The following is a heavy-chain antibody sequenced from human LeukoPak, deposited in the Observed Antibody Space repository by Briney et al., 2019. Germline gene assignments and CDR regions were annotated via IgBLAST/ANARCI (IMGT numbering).Heavy chain of an antibody. J-gene: IGHJ5*02. CDR3: ARPYYYDSRIDP. CDR1: GGSISSGGYY. Sequence: SQTLSLTCTVSGGSISSGGYYWSWIRQHPGKGLEWIGYIYYSGSTYYNPSLKSRVTMSADTSKNQLSLKLSSVTAADTAVYYCARPYYYDSRIDPWGQGILVTVSS. CDR2: IYYSGST. D-gene: IGHD3-22*01. V-gene: IGHV4-30-4*08.